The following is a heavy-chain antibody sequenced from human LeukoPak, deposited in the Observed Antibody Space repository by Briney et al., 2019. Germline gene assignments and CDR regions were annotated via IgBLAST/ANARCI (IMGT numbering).Heavy chain of an antibody. Sequence: PSETLSLTCTVSGGSISTYYWSWIRQPPGKGLEWIGNIYYSGSTNYNPSLKSRVTILVDTSKNQFSLKLSSVTAADTAVYYCARVPSIAAHFDYWGQGTLVTVSS. CDR2: IYYSGST. J-gene: IGHJ4*02. V-gene: IGHV4-59*01. CDR3: ARVPSIAAHFDY. D-gene: IGHD6-6*01. CDR1: GGSISTYY.